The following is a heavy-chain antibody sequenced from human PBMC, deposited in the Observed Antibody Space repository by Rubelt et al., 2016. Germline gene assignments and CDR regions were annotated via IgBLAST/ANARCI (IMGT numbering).Heavy chain of an antibody. CDR3: ASSGNLDT. CDR2: IYPSGST. J-gene: IGHJ5*02. V-gene: IGHV4-30-4*07. D-gene: IGHD4-23*01. Sequence: QLQLQESGPGLVKPSETLSLTCTVSGGSISSGGYSWSWIRQPPGKGLEWIGYIYPSGSTGYNPSLKSRVAISIDTSKNHFSLKLNSVTAADTAVYYCASSGNLDTWGQGTLVTVSS. CDR1: GGSISSGGYS.